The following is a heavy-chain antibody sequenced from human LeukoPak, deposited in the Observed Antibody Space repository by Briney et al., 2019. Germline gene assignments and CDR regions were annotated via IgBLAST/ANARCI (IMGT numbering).Heavy chain of an antibody. Sequence: GGSLRLSCAASGFTFSTYWMSWVRQAPGKGLEWVANIKQDGSEKYYVDSVKGRFTISRDNAKNTLYLQMNSLRAEDTAVYYCAKDRIAAAVDGWFDPWGQGTLVTVSS. J-gene: IGHJ5*02. CDR1: GFTFSTYW. V-gene: IGHV3-7*03. CDR2: IKQDGSEK. D-gene: IGHD6-13*01. CDR3: AKDRIAAAVDGWFDP.